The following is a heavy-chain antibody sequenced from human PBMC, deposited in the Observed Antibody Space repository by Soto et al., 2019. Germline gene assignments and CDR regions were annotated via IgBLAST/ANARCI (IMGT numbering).Heavy chain of an antibody. J-gene: IGHJ4*02. CDR3: AREDHKDASALDF. CDR1: GFTFSKYG. CDR2: IWNDGIRK. Sequence: LRLSCAAFGFTFSKYGMHWVRQAPGKGLERVALIWNDGIRKVYVDSVKGRFTISRDNSKNTLDLQKNNLRDEDTAVYFFAREDHKDASALDFWDPGTLVTGS. V-gene: IGHV3-33*01.